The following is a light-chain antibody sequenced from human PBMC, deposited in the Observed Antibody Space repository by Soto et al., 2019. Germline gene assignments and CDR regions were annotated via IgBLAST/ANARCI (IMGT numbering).Light chain of an antibody. CDR3: QQYGSSSFT. J-gene: IGKJ3*01. CDR2: GAS. V-gene: IGKV3-20*01. CDR1: QSVSSSY. Sequence: EIVLTQSPGTLSLSPGEIATLSYRASQSVSSSYLAWYQQKPGQAPRLLIYGASSRATGIPDRFSGSGSGTEFTLTIRRLEPEDFAVYYYQQYGSSSFTFGPGTIVAIK.